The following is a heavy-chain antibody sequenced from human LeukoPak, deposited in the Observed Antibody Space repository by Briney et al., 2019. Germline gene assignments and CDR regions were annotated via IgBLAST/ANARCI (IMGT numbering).Heavy chain of an antibody. V-gene: IGHV1-46*01. D-gene: IGHD3-10*01. Sequence: ASVKVSCKASGYTFTRYYMHWVRQAPGQGLEWMGTINPSGGSTSYAQKFQGRVTMTGDTPTSTGYMELSSLRSEDTAVYYCARDTGSGNYYYDYWGQGNLVTVSS. CDR1: GYTFTRYY. J-gene: IGHJ4*02. CDR2: INPSGGST. CDR3: ARDTGSGNYYYDY.